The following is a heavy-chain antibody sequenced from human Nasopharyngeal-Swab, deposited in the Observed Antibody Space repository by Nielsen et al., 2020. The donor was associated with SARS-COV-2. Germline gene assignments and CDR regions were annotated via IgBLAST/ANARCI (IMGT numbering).Heavy chain of an antibody. J-gene: IGHJ4*02. CDR1: GGSISSSSYY. Sequence: SETLSLTCTVSGGSISSSSYYWGWIRQPPGKGLEWIGRIYYSGSTYYNPSLKNHVPISVDTSKNQFSLKLSSVTAADTAVYYCARTPSAYYYGSGPYYFDYWGQGTLVTVSS. D-gene: IGHD3-10*01. CDR2: IYYSGST. V-gene: IGHV4-39*01. CDR3: ARTPSAYYYGSGPYYFDY.